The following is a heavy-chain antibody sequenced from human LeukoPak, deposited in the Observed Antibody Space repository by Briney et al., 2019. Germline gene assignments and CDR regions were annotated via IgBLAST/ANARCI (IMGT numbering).Heavy chain of an antibody. CDR1: GLTFSTYS. CDR3: ARGGSESPWSGYNAPDF. Sequence: GGSLRLSCAASGLTFSTYSMNWVRQAPGKGLEYVSSINAGGGSTYYAASVKGRFTISRDAVKDTLYLQMGSVRIEDTAVYYCARGGSESPWSGYNAPDFWGQGTLVAVSS. J-gene: IGHJ4*02. V-gene: IGHV3-64*02. D-gene: IGHD3-3*01. CDR2: INAGGGST.